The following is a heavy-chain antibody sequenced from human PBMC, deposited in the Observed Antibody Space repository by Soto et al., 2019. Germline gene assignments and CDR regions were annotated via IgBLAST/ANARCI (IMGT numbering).Heavy chain of an antibody. CDR3: AREGGIRDIVVVVAATRTYYYYGMDV. V-gene: IGHV5-10-1*01. Sequence: GESLKISCKGSGYSFTSYWISWVRQMPGEGLEWMGRIDPSDSYTNYSPSFQGHVTISADKSISTAYLQWSSLKASDTAMYYCAREGGIRDIVVVVAATRTYYYYGMDVWGQGTTVTVSS. J-gene: IGHJ6*02. CDR2: IDPSDSYT. CDR1: GYSFTSYW. D-gene: IGHD2-15*01.